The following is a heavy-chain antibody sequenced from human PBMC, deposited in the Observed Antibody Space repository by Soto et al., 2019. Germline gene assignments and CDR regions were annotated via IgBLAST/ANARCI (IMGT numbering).Heavy chain of an antibody. CDR1: GFTFSSYG. D-gene: IGHD6-19*01. J-gene: IGHJ4*02. CDR2: ISYDGSNK. CDR3: AKDRKQWLVEYYFDY. Sequence: QVQLVESGGGVVQPGRSLRLSCAASGFTFSSYGMHWVRQAPGKGLEWVAVISYDGSNKYYADSVKGRFTISRDNSKNMLYLQMNSLRAEDTAVYYCAKDRKQWLVEYYFDYWGQGTLVTVSS. V-gene: IGHV3-30*18.